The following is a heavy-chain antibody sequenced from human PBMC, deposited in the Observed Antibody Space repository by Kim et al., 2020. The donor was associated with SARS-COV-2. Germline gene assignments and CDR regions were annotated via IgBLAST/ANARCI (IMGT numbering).Heavy chain of an antibody. CDR3: VIAFD. CDR1: GFTFTSYW. J-gene: IGHJ3*01. V-gene: IGHV3-7*02. CDR2: IKHDGSGK. Sequence: GGSLRLSCAASGFTFTSYWVSWVRQAPGKGLEWVANIKHDGSGKYYADSVQGRFIISRDDAINSVYLQMTSLRAEDTALYFCVIAFD.